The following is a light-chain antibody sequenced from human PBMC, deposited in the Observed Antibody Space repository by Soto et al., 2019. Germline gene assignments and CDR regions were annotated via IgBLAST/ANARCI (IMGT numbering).Light chain of an antibody. CDR2: GAS. J-gene: IGKJ4*01. CDR3: QQDYNLTLT. V-gene: IGKV3D-7*01. Sequence: TLSLSPGERATLSCRASQSVSSSYLSWYQQKPGQAPRLLIYGASTRATGIPARFSGSGSGTDFTLTISSLQPEDFAVYYCQQDYNLTLTFGGGTKVDIK. CDR1: QSVSSSY.